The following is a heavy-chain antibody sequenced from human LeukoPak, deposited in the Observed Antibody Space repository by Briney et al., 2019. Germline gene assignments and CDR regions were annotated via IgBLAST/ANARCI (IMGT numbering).Heavy chain of an antibody. CDR2: ITGSGDST. J-gene: IGHJ4*02. Sequence: GGSLRLSCAASGFTFSSSAMSWVRQAPGKGLEWVSGITGSGDSTSYTDSVKGRFTISRDNSKNTLYLQMNSLRAEDTAVYYCSKGNWGDDWGQGTLVTVSS. CDR1: GFTFSSSA. D-gene: IGHD7-27*01. V-gene: IGHV3-23*01. CDR3: SKGNWGDD.